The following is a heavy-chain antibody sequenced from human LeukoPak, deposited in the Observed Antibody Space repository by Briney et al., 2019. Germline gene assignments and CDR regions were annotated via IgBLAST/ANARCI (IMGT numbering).Heavy chain of an antibody. Sequence: SETLSLTCTVSGGSISSYYWSWIRQPPGKGLEWIGYIYYSGSTNYNPSLKSRVTISVDTSKNQFSLKLSSVTAADTAVYYCARYGSGSYSPLSYYYYYYMDVWGKGTTVTISS. CDR1: GGSISSYY. V-gene: IGHV4-59*01. J-gene: IGHJ6*03. D-gene: IGHD3-10*01. CDR2: IYYSGST. CDR3: ARYGSGSYSPLSYYYYYYMDV.